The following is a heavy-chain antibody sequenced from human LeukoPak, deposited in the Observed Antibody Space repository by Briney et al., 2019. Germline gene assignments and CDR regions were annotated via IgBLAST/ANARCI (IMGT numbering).Heavy chain of an antibody. CDR3: ARDVGYSSSWYYFDY. V-gene: IGHV1-2*02. D-gene: IGHD6-13*01. CDR1: GYTFTGYY. Sequence: ASVKVSCKASGYTFTGYYMHWVRQAPGQGLEWMGWINPNSGGTNYAQKFRGRVTMTRDTSISTAYMELSRLRSDDTAVYYCARDVGYSSSWYYFDYWGQGTLVTVSS. J-gene: IGHJ4*02. CDR2: INPNSGGT.